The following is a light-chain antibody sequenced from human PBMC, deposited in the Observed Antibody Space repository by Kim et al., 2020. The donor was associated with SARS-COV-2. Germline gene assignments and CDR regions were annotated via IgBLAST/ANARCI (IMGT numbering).Light chain of an antibody. CDR3: SAWDSSLSVLV. CDR1: GNNVGDQG. J-gene: IGLJ2*01. V-gene: IGLV10-54*01. Sequence: QTATLTCTGNGNNVGDQGAAWLQQHQGHPPKLLSYRNNNRPSGISERLSASRSGNTASLTITGLQPEDEADYYCSAWDSSLSVLVFGGGTQLTVL. CDR2: RNN.